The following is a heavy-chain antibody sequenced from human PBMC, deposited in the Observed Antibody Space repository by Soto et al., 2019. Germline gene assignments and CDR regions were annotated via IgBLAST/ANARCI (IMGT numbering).Heavy chain of an antibody. V-gene: IGHV1-2*04. CDR1: GYIFTGYY. J-gene: IGHJ4*02. CDR2: INPNSGDT. D-gene: IGHD6-19*01. Sequence: ASVKVSCKASGYIFTGYYMHWVRQAPGQGLEWMGWINPNSGDTNYTQKFQGWVTMTRDTSISTAYMELSRLRSDDTAVYYCATSRISIAVAGEAEYYFDYWGQGTPVTVSS. CDR3: ATSRISIAVAGEAEYYFDY.